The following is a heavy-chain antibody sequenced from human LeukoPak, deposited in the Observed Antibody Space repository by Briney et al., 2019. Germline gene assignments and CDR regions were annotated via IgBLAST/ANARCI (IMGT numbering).Heavy chain of an antibody. CDR1: GFTFSSYA. CDR2: ISYDGSNK. CDR3: AGVPAAKNYYYMDV. J-gene: IGHJ6*03. Sequence: PGRSLRLSCAASGFTFSSYAMHWVRQAPGKGLEWVAVISYDGSNKYYADSVKGRFTISRDNSKNTLYLQMNSLRAEDTAVYYCAGVPAAKNYYYMDVWGKGTTVTVSS. V-gene: IGHV3-30-3*01. D-gene: IGHD2-2*01.